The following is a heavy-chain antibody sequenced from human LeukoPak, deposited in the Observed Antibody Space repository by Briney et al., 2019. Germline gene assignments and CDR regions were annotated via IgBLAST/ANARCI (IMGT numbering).Heavy chain of an antibody. V-gene: IGHV4-39*01. J-gene: IGHJ5*02. CDR2: IYYSGST. D-gene: IGHD2-2*03. Sequence: PSETLSLTCTVSGGSISSSSYYWGWIRQPPGKGLEWIGSIYYSGSTYYNPSLRSRVTISVDTSKNQFSLKLSSVTAADTAVYYCARKDWMNWFDPWGQGTLVTVSS. CDR3: ARKDWMNWFDP. CDR1: GGSISSSSYY.